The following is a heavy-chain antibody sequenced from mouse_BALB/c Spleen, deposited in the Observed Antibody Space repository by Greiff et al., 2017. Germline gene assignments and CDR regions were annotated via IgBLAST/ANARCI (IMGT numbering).Heavy chain of an antibody. V-gene: IGHV5-12-1*01. D-gene: IGHD1-1*01. Sequence: EVQVVESGGGLVQPGGSRKLSCAASGFAFSSYDMSWVRQTPEKRLEWVAYISSGGGSTYYPDTVKGRFTISRDNAKNTLYLQMSSLKSEDTAMYYCARRFITTVMDYWGQGTSVTGSS. CDR1: GFAFSSYD. J-gene: IGHJ4*01. CDR3: ARRFITTVMDY. CDR2: ISSGGGST.